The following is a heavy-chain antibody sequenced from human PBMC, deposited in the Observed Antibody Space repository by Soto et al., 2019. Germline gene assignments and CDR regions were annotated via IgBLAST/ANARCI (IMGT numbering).Heavy chain of an antibody. D-gene: IGHD1-1*01. CDR1: GDSVSGNSVA. V-gene: IGHV6-1*01. CDR2: TYYRSKWFT. J-gene: IGHJ4*02. Sequence: QVPLQQSGPGLVKPSQTLSLTCAISGDSVSGNSVAWSWIMQSPSRGLEWLGSTYYRSKWFTTYAASVISRRTINPDTSKNQFSLQLYSVTPDDTAVYYGARDGAATGTYCAYWDQGTMVTVSS. CDR3: ARDGAATGTYCAY.